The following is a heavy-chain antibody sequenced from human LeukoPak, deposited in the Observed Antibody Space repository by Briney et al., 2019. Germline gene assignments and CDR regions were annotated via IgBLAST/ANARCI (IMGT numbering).Heavy chain of an antibody. J-gene: IGHJ6*02. CDR1: GLTFSGYD. CDR3: ARSTIAVAYGMDV. V-gene: IGHV3-13*04. D-gene: IGHD6-19*01. Sequence: GGSLRLSCAASGLTFSGYDMFWVRHATGKGLEWVSGIGTTGDTYYAGSVKGRLTISRENARNSLYLQMNSLIAGDTAVYYCARSTIAVAYGMDVWGQGTTVTVSS. CDR2: IGTTGDT.